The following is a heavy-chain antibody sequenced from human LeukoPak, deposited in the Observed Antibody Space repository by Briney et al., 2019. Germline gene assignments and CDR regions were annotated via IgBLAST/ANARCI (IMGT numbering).Heavy chain of an antibody. J-gene: IGHJ4*02. D-gene: IGHD6-25*01. CDR1: GFTLSSYF. Sequence: HGGSLRLSCAASGFTLSSYFLHWVRQAPGKGLEWVAFIRYDGSNKYYADSVKGRFTISRDNSKNTLYLQMNSLRAEDTAVYYCARAKERAATGSFDYWGQGTLVTVSS. CDR2: IRYDGSNK. V-gene: IGHV3-30*02. CDR3: ARAKERAATGSFDY.